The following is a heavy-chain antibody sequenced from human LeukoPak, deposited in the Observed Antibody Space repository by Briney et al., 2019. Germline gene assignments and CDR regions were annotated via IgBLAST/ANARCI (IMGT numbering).Heavy chain of an antibody. D-gene: IGHD3-10*01. CDR1: GFTFSTFD. V-gene: IGHV3-13*01. CDR3: ARVIRGALYY. CDR2: IDTAGDT. Sequence: GGSLRLSCAASGFTFSTFDMHWVRQATGKGLEWVSAIDTAGDTFYPGSVKGRFTISRENAKNSLYLQMNSLRAGDTAVYYCARVIRGALYYWGQGTLVTVSS. J-gene: IGHJ4*02.